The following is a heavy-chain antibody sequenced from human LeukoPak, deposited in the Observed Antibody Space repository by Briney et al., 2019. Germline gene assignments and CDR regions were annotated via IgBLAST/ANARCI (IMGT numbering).Heavy chain of an antibody. J-gene: IGHJ4*01. V-gene: IGHV4-59*01. Sequence: SETLSLTCSVSGGSISRYYWNWMRQPPGKGLEWIGYMYYSGSTNYNPSLKSRVTISIDTSKNQFSLKLSSVTAADTAVYYRARGFSSLPYYFDYGGHGTLVTVSS. CDR2: MYYSGST. D-gene: IGHD6-13*01. CDR3: ARGFSSLPYYFDY. CDR1: GGSISRYY.